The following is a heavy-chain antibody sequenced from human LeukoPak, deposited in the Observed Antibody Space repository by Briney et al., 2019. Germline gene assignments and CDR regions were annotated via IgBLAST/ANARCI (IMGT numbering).Heavy chain of an antibody. CDR2: IYYSGST. CDR1: GGSISSHH. J-gene: IGHJ4*02. V-gene: IGHV4-59*08. CDR3: ARHLDIAASGTFDY. D-gene: IGHD6-13*01. Sequence: SETLSLTCTVSGGSISSHHWSWIRQPPGKELEWIGYIYYSGSTNYKPSLKSRVTISVDTSKNQFSLKLISVTAADTAVYYCARHLDIAASGTFDYWGQGTLVTVSS.